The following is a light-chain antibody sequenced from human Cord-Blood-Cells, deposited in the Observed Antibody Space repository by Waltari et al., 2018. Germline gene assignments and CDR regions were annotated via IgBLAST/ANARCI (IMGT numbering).Light chain of an antibody. V-gene: IGLV2-14*01. Sequence: QSALTQPASVSGSPGQSITISCTGTISDVGGSNYVSWYQQPPGKAPELMIYDVSNRPSGVSKRGSGAKSGNTASLTISGLQTEDEADYYCSSYTSSSTRFGGGTKLTVL. CDR1: ISDVGGSNY. J-gene: IGLJ3*02. CDR3: SSYTSSSTR. CDR2: DVS.